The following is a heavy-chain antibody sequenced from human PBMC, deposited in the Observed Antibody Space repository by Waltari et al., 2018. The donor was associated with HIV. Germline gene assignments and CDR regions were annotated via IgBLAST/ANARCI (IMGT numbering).Heavy chain of an antibody. Sequence: EVQLLASGGGLVQPGGSLRLSCAASGFTFSSSAMSWVRQAPGKGLEWVSFISGSGGSTYYADSVKGRFTISRDNSKNTLYLQMNSLRAEDTAVYYCAKDNRDPLGTLWYWGQGTLVTVSS. CDR3: AKDNRDPLGTLWY. J-gene: IGHJ4*02. CDR2: ISGSGGST. CDR1: GFTFSSSA. D-gene: IGHD2-21*01. V-gene: IGHV3-23*01.